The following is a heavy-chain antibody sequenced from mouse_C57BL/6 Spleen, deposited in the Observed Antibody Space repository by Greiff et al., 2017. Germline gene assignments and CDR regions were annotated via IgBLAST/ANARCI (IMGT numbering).Heavy chain of an antibody. CDR1: GYTFTSYW. J-gene: IGHJ2*01. D-gene: IGHD1-1*02. V-gene: IGHV1-69*01. CDR3: ARGGWGGFDY. Sequence: QVQLQQPGAELVMPGASVKLSCKASGYTFTSYWMHWVKQRPGQGLEWIGEIDPSDSYTNYNQKFKGKSTLTVDKSSSTAYMRLSSLTSEDSAVYYCARGGWGGFDYWGQGTTLTVSS. CDR2: IDPSDSYT.